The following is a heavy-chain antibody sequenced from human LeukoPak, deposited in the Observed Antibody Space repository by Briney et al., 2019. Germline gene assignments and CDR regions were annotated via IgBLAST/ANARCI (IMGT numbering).Heavy chain of an antibody. CDR3: ARALGSSWDSSLDS. Sequence: PGGSLRLSCAASGFTFSSCWMTWVRQAPGKGLEWVAVIWYDGSNKYYADSVKGRFTISRDNSKNTLYLQMNSLRTEDTAVYYCARALGSSWDSSLDSWGQGTLVPVSS. CDR1: GFTFSSCW. V-gene: IGHV3-33*08. CDR2: IWYDGSNK. J-gene: IGHJ4*02. D-gene: IGHD6-13*01.